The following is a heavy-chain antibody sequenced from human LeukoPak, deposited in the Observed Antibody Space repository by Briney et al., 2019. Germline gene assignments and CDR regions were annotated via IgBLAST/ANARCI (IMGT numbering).Heavy chain of an antibody. V-gene: IGHV4-4*07. CDR1: GGSISSYY. Sequence: SETLSLTCTVSGGSISSYYWSWIRQPAGKGLEWIGRIYTSGSTNYNPSLKSRVTMSVDTSKNQFSLKLSSVTAADTAVYYCARVRYYDSSGYSKGRYYYYYGMDVWGQGTTVSVSS. CDR2: IYTSGST. CDR3: ARVRYYDSSGYSKGRYYYYYGMDV. J-gene: IGHJ6*02. D-gene: IGHD3-22*01.